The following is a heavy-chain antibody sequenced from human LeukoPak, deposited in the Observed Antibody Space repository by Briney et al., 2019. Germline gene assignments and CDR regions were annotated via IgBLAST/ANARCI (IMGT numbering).Heavy chain of an antibody. Sequence: ASVKVSCKASGYTFTNYGISWVRQAPGQGLEWMGWISAYNGNTNYAQKLQGRVTMTTDTSTSTAYMELRSLRSDDTAVYYCARDLTYYDFWSGYYLPDYWGQGTLVTVSS. CDR3: ARDLTYYDFWSGYYLPDY. J-gene: IGHJ4*02. V-gene: IGHV1-18*01. CDR2: ISAYNGNT. D-gene: IGHD3-3*01. CDR1: GYTFTNYG.